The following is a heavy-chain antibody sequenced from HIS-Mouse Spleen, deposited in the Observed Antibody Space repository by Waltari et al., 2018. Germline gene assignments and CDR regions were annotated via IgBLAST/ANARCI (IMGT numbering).Heavy chain of an antibody. J-gene: IGHJ5*02. CDR3: SKGRRQRLVRVWFDH. D-gene: IGHD6-6*01. V-gene: IGHV4-34*01. CDR2: INHSGST. Sequence: GKRLEWIGEINHSGSTNYNPSLKSRVTISVDTSKNQFSLKLSSVTAADTAVYYCSKGRRQRLVRVWFDHWGQGTLVTVSS.